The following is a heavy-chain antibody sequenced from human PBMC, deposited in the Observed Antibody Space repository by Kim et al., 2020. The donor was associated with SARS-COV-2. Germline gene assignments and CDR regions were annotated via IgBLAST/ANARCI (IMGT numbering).Heavy chain of an antibody. J-gene: IGHJ4*02. CDR3: LGGFYFDY. Sequence: ASVKVYCKTSGHFFTRDSIHWVRQAPGQGLEWMGGIDCGNGNTIYSQKFQGRVTFTTDTSESTAYMELSFLRSEDSAVYYCLGGFYFDYWGQGTMVTVSS. CDR2: IDCGNGNT. CDR1: GHFFTRDS. D-gene: IGHD3-16*01. V-gene: IGHV1-3*01.